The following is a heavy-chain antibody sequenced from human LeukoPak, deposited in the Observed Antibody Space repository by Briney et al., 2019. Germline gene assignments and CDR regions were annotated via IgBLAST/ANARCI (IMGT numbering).Heavy chain of an antibody. CDR3: AKADYGDYFDY. CDR2: ISGDGGST. J-gene: IGHJ4*02. Sequence: GGSLRLSCAASGFTFEDYAMHWVRQAPGKGLEWVSLISGDGGSTYYADSVKGRFAISRDNSKNSLYLQMNSLRTEDTALYYCAKADYGDYFDYWAREPWSPSPQ. V-gene: IGHV3-43*02. D-gene: IGHD4-17*01. CDR1: GFTFEDYA.